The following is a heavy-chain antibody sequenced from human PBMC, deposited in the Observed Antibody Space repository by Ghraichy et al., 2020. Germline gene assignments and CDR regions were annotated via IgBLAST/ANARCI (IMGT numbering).Heavy chain of an antibody. CDR2: INPNSGGT. J-gene: IGHJ4*02. CDR1: GYTFTGYY. CDR3: ARDSTVVTPSGSHQDDY. V-gene: IGHV1-2*02. Sequence: ASVKVSCKASGYTFTGYYMHWVRQAPGQGLEWMGWINPNSGGTNYAQKFQGRVTMTRDTSISTAYMELSRLRSDDTAVYYCARDSTVVTPSGSHQDDYWGQGTLVTVSS. D-gene: IGHD4-23*01.